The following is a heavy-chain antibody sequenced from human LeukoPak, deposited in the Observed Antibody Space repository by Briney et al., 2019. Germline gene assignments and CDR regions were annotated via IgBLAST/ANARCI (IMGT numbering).Heavy chain of an antibody. Sequence: SETLSLTCTVSGGSISSYYWGWVRQPAGKGLEWIGRIYTSGSTNYNPSLKSRVTMSVDTSKNQFSLKLSSVTAADTAVYYCARDMVRGVYTWFDPWGQGTLVTVSS. CDR1: GGSISSYY. CDR3: ARDMVRGVYTWFDP. CDR2: IYTSGST. J-gene: IGHJ5*02. D-gene: IGHD3-10*01. V-gene: IGHV4-4*07.